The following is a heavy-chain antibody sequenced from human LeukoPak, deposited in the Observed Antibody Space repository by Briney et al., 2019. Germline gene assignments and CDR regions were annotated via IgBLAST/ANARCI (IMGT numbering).Heavy chain of an antibody. J-gene: IGHJ4*02. CDR1: GVMFPSYW. D-gene: IGHD3-10*01. CDR2: IKQDGSEK. CDR3: ARRHHFGFLDS. V-gene: IGHV3-7*04. Sequence: QPGGSLRLSCAASGVMFPSYWMTWVRQAPGKGLEWVANIKQDGSEKYYVDSVKGRFTISRDNAKNSEYLQMNSLRAEDTAVYYCARRHHFGFLDSWGQGTLVTVSS.